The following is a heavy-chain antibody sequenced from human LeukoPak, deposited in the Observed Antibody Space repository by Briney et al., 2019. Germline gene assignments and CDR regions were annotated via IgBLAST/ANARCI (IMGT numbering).Heavy chain of an antibody. CDR1: GYTFTGYY. D-gene: IGHD2-2*01. J-gene: IGHJ4*02. Sequence: GASVTVSCKPSGYTFTGYYIHWVRQAPGQGLEWIGWINPDSGGTKYAQNFEDRVTMTRDTSISTAYMELTRLTSDDTAVYYCARGHQLVYCSITNCFLNAFDSWGQGTLVTVSS. CDR2: INPDSGGT. V-gene: IGHV1-2*02. CDR3: ARGHQLVYCSITNCFLNAFDS.